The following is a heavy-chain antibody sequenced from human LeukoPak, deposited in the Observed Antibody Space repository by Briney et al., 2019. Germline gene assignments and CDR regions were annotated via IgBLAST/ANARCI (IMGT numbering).Heavy chain of an antibody. CDR3: ARDGSSSSSVYYYYGMDV. CDR2: XXXYNGNT. Sequence: ASVKVSCKASGYTFTSYGISWVRQAPGQGLEWXXXXXXYNGNTNYAQKLXGRXTMTTDTSTSTAYMELRSLRSDDTAVYYCARDGSSSSSVYYYYGMDVWGQGTTVTVSS. V-gene: IGHV1-18*01. J-gene: IGHJ6*02. D-gene: IGHD6-6*01. CDR1: GYTFTSYG.